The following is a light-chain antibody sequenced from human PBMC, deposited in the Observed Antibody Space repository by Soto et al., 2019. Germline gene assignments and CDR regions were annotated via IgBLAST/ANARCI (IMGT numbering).Light chain of an antibody. J-gene: IGLJ2*01. CDR1: SSDVGGYNY. CDR3: SAYAGSNNSRV. Sequence: QSVLTQPPSASGSPGQAVTISCTGTSSDVGGYNYVSSYQQHPGKAPKLMIYEVSKRPSGVPDRFSGSKSGNTASLTVSGLQAEDEADYYCSAYAGSNNSRVFGGGTKVTVL. V-gene: IGLV2-8*01. CDR2: EVS.